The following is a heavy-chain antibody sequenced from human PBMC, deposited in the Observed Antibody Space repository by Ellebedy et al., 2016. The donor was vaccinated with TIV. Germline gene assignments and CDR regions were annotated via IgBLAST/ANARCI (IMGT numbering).Heavy chain of an antibody. CDR1: GFTFSRYS. CDR3: ARDRVHYAHFDY. J-gene: IGHJ4*02. D-gene: IGHD4-17*01. CDR2: ISYDGSNK. V-gene: IGHV3-30*03. Sequence: GESLKISXAASGFTFSRYSMNWVRQAPGKGLEWVAVISYDGSNKYYADSVKGRFTISRDNSKNTLYLQMNSLRAEDTAVYYCARDRVHYAHFDYWGQGTLVTVSS.